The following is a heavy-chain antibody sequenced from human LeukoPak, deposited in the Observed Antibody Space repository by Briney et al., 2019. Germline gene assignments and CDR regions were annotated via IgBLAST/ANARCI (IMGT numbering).Heavy chain of an antibody. CDR1: GYTFTSYD. V-gene: IGHV1-8*03. J-gene: IGHJ6*03. D-gene: IGHD2-15*01. CDR2: MNHNSGNT. Sequence: ASVKVSCKASGYTFTSYDINCVRQAPGQGRECVGWMNHNSGNTGYAQKFQGRVTITRNTSISTAYMELSSLRSEDTAVYYCARGLLVVVGYYYMDVWGKGTTVTVSS. CDR3: ARGLLVVVGYYYMDV.